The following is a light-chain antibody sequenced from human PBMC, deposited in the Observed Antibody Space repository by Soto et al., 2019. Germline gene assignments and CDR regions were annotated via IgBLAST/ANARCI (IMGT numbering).Light chain of an antibody. CDR3: SSYAGSNNHVV. CDR1: SSDVGGYNY. Sequence: QSVLTQPPSASGSPGQPVTISCTGTSSDVGGYNYVSWYQQHPGKAPKLMIYEVSKRPSGVPDRFSGSKSGNTASLTVSGLQAEDEADYYCSSYAGSNNHVVFGGGTKLTVL. J-gene: IGLJ2*01. V-gene: IGLV2-8*01. CDR2: EVS.